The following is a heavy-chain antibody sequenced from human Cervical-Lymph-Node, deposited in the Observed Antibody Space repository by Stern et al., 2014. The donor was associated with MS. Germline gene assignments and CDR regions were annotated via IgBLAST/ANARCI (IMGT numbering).Heavy chain of an antibody. CDR3: ARDTSSPERSDW. V-gene: IGHV3-53*01. CDR1: GFTGRRDY. J-gene: IGHJ4*02. CDR2: ITNVGSA. D-gene: IGHD1-1*01. Sequence: VQLVQSGGGVIQPGGSLRLSCTGSGFTGRRDYMTWVRQAPGKGLEWVSLITNVGSAFYTDSVKGRFAISRDDAKNTVYLHMTSLRAEDTAMYYCARDTSSPERSDWWGQGTLVTVSS.